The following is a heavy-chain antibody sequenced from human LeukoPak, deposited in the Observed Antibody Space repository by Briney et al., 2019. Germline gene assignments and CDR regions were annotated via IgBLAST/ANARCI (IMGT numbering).Heavy chain of an antibody. J-gene: IGHJ4*02. CDR3: ARGSRIGAAGSFDY. CDR1: GYTFNNYY. Sequence: ASVTVSCKASGYTFNNYYMHWVRQAPGQGLEWMGWISPNSGGTNYAQTLQGRVTMTRDTSITTAYMELSRLTSDDTAVYYCARGSRIGAAGSFDYWGQGTLVTVSS. D-gene: IGHD6-13*01. CDR2: ISPNSGGT. V-gene: IGHV1-2*02.